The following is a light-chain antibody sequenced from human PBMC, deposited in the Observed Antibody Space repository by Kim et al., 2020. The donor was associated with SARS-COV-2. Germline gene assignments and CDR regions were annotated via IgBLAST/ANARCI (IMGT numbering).Light chain of an antibody. CDR3: SSYTSSSTLA. CDR2: DVS. CDR1: SSDVGGYNY. Sequence: QSALTQPASVSGSPGQSITISCTGTSSDVGGYNYVSWYQQHPGKAPKLMIYDVSNRPSGVSNRFSGSKSGNTASLTISELQAEDEADYYCSSYTSSSTLAFGTGTKVTVL. J-gene: IGLJ1*01. V-gene: IGLV2-14*03.